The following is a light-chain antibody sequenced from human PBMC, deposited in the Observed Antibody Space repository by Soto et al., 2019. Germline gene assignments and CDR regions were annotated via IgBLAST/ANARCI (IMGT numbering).Light chain of an antibody. CDR3: QHYNNWPIT. Sequence: EIVLTQSAGTLSLSPGERATLSCRASQIVTITYLAWFQQKPGQAPRLLIYGASTRATGIPDRFSGSGSGTEFTLTISSLQSEDFAIYYCQHYNNWPITFGQGTRLEIK. J-gene: IGKJ5*01. CDR2: GAS. CDR1: QIVTITY. V-gene: IGKV3D-15*01.